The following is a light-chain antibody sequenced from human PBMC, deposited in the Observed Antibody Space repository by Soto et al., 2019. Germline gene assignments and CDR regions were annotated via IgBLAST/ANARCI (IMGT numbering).Light chain of an antibody. Sequence: ELVMTQSPATLSVSPGESATLSCRASQFVGTNLAWYQQRRGQALRLLIYGASTRAIGVPARFSGSGSGTEFTLTISSLQPEDIATYYCQQYDNLPLTFGGGTKVDIK. CDR1: QFVGTN. CDR2: GAS. J-gene: IGKJ4*01. CDR3: QQYDNLPLT. V-gene: IGKV3-15*01.